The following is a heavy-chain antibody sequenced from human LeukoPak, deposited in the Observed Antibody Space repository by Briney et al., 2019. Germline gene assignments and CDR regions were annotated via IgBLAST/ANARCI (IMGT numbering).Heavy chain of an antibody. CDR1: GGSISSSSYY. V-gene: IGHV4-39*02. Sequence: PSETLSLTCTVSGGSISSSSYYWGWIRQPPGEGLEWIGSIYYSGSTYYNPSLKSRVTISVDTSKNHFSLKLSSVTAADTAVYYCATYYYDSSGYQRGIFDYWGQGTLVTVSS. CDR2: IYYSGST. J-gene: IGHJ4*02. D-gene: IGHD3-22*01. CDR3: ATYYYDSSGYQRGIFDY.